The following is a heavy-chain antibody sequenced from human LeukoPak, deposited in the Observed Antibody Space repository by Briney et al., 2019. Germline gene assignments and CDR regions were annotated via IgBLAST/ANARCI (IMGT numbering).Heavy chain of an antibody. D-gene: IGHD2-15*01. CDR1: GGSISSSSYY. V-gene: IGHV4-39*07. Sequence: PSETLSLTCTVSGGSISSSSYYWGWIRQPPGKGLEWIGSIYYSGSTYYNPSLKSRVTISVDTSKNQFSLKLSSVTAADTAVYYCARVESCGGSCYQFDYWGQGTLVTVSS. CDR2: IYYSGST. J-gene: IGHJ4*02. CDR3: ARVESCGGSCYQFDY.